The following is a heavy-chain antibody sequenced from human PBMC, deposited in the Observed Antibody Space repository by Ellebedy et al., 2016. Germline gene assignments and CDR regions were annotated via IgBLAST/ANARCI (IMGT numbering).Heavy chain of an antibody. D-gene: IGHD6-19*01. Sequence: ASVKVSCKASGYRFTDYAMHWVRQAPGQRLEWMGWINTGNGNTKTSQKFHGRVTITRDTSASIVYMEFSSLRSEDTAVYYCARSRPYGSGWSSFDFWGQGTLVTVSS. CDR3: ARSRPYGSGWSSFDF. V-gene: IGHV1-3*04. J-gene: IGHJ4*02. CDR1: GYRFTDYA. CDR2: INTGNGNT.